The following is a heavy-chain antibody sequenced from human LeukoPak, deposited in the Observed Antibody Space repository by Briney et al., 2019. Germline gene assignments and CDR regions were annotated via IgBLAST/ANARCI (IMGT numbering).Heavy chain of an antibody. CDR3: ARGSAGWYSIDY. Sequence: PSETLSLTCTVSGGSISNYYWSWIRQPAGKGLEWIGRIYSSGTTNSSPSLKSRVTMSVDTSKNQFSLNLSSVTAADTAVYFCARGSAGWYSIDYWGQGILVTVPS. CDR2: IYSSGTT. J-gene: IGHJ4*02. CDR1: GGSISNYY. V-gene: IGHV4-4*07. D-gene: IGHD6-19*01.